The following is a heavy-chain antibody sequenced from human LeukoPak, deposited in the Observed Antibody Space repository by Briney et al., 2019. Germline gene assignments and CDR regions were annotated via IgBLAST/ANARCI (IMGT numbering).Heavy chain of an antibody. CDR2: ISSSGSTI. J-gene: IGHJ3*02. CDR3: ARSFKSSGGTAFDI. Sequence: GGSLRLSCAASGFTFSDYYMSWIRQAPGKGLEWVSYISSSGSTIYYADSVKGRFTISRDNAKNSLYPQMNSLRAEDTAVYYCARSFKSSGGTAFDIWGQGTMVTVSS. V-gene: IGHV3-11*01. CDR1: GFTFSDYY. D-gene: IGHD3-16*01.